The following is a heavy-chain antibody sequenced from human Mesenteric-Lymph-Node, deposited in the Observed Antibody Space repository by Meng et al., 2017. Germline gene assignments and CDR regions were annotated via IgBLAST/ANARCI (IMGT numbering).Heavy chain of an antibody. V-gene: IGHV1-18*01. D-gene: IGHD6-6*01. CDR2: MSAYNGNT. Sequence: GQQVSSACGVQTPRGEVMAPRKASGYTFTTYVTSWSRQAPGRGLEWMGCMSAYNGNTYYAQKLHVTATMTTDTSTTTAYMELRSLRFDDTAVYDCASDAWGTGHLVDYWGQGTLVTVSS. CDR3: ASDAWGTGHLVDY. CDR1: GYTFTTYV. J-gene: IGHJ4*02.